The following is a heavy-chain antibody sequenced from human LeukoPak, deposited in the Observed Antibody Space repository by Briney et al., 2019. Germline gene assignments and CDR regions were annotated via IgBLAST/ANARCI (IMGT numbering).Heavy chain of an antibody. CDR3: ARAYLQPEDYFDY. D-gene: IGHD1-1*01. J-gene: IGHJ4*02. CDR1: GGSISSGGYY. Sequence: SETLSLTCTVSGGSISSGGYYWSWIRQHPGKGLEWIGYIYYSGSTYYNPSLKSRVTISVDTSKNQFSLKLSSVTAADTAVYYCARAYLQPEDYFDYWGQGTLVTVSS. V-gene: IGHV4-31*03. CDR2: IYYSGST.